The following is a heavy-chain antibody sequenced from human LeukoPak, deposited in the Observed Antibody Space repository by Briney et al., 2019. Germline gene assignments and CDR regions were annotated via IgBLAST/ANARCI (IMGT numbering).Heavy chain of an antibody. CDR1: GGSISSSSYF. D-gene: IGHD2-15*01. J-gene: IGHJ5*02. V-gene: IGHV4-39*01. CDR2: IYYSGNT. Sequence: PSETLSPTCTVSGGSISSSSYFWGWIRQPPGKGLEWIGSIYYSGNTYYNPSLKSRVTISVDTSNNQFSLKLNSVTAADTAVYYCARQTAYCRGGSCYPNWFDPWGQGTLVTVSS. CDR3: ARQTAYCRGGSCYPNWFDP.